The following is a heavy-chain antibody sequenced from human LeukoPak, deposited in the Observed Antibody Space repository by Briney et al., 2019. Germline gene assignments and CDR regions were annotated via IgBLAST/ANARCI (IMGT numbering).Heavy chain of an antibody. J-gene: IGHJ4*02. CDR2: FDPEDGET. D-gene: IGHD3-16*02. V-gene: IGHV1-24*01. CDR1: GYTLTELS. CDR3: VIEDLEIGYFDY. Sequence: ASVKVSCKVSGYTLTELSMHWVRQAPGKGLEWMGGFDPEDGETTYAQKFQGRVTMTEDTSTDTAYMELSRLRSDDTAVYYCVIEDLEIGYFDYWGQGTLVTVSS.